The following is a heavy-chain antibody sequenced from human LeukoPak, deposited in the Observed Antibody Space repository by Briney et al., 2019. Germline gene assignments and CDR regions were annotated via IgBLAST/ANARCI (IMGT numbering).Heavy chain of an antibody. CDR3: ARHSVIVVVPAAIGTFDY. D-gene: IGHD2-2*01. CDR1: GYTFTSYD. V-gene: IGHV1-2*02. CDR2: INPNSGGT. J-gene: IGHJ4*02. Sequence: GASVTVSCKASGYTFTSYDINWVRQATGQGLEWMGWINPNSGGTNYAQKFQGRVTMTRDTSISTAYMELSRLRSDDTAVYYCARHSVIVVVPAAIGTFDYWGQGTLVTVSS.